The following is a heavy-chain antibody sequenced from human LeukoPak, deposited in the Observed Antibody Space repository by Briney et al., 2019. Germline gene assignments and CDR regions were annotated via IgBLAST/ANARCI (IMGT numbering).Heavy chain of an antibody. Sequence: PSETLSLTCAVYGGSFSGYYWSWLRQPPGKGLEWIGEINHSGRTNYNPSLKSRVTMSVDTSKNQFSLKLSSVTAADTAVYYCARGLVVPAATRYWYFDLWGRGTLVTVSS. V-gene: IGHV4-34*01. J-gene: IGHJ2*01. CDR2: INHSGRT. CDR1: GGSFSGYY. D-gene: IGHD2-2*01. CDR3: ARGLVVPAATRYWYFDL.